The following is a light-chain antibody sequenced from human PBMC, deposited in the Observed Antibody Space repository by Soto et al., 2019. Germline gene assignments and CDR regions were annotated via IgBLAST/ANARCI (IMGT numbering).Light chain of an antibody. J-gene: IGLJ1*01. V-gene: IGLV2-23*02. CDR2: EVS. CDR3: CSNAGSSSDV. Sequence: QSVLTQPASVSGSPGQSITISCTGTSSDVGSYNLVSWYQHHPGKAPKLMIYEVSKRPSGASNRFSGSKSGNTASLTISWLQAEDEADYYCCSNAGSSSDVFGTGTKVTVL. CDR1: SSDVGSYNL.